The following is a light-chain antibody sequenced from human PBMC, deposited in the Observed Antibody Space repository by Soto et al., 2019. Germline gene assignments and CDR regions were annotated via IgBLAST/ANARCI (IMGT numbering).Light chain of an antibody. Sequence: DILMTQSPSILSASFGDTVTITCRASQSISKWVAWYQQRAGKAPTALIFDASNSEKGVPSRFSGSGSGTEFTLIISGLQPEDFATYYCHQYDSYPYTFGQGTKVDIK. CDR3: HQYDSYPYT. J-gene: IGKJ2*01. CDR1: QSISKW. CDR2: DAS. V-gene: IGKV1-5*01.